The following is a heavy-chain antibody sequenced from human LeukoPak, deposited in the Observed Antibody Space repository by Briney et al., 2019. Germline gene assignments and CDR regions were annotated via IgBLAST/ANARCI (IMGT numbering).Heavy chain of an antibody. V-gene: IGHV3-30-3*01. CDR3: AREAGYSSSWPEDY. Sequence: PGGSLRLSCAASGFTFSSYAMHWVRQAPGKGLEWVAVISYDGSNKYYADSVKGRFTISRDNSKNTLYLQMNSLRAEDTAVYYCAREAGYSSSWPEDYWGQGTLVTVSS. CDR2: ISYDGSNK. CDR1: GFTFSSYA. D-gene: IGHD6-13*01. J-gene: IGHJ4*02.